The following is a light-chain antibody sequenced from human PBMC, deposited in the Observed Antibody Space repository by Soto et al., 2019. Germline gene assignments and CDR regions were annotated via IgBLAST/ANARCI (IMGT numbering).Light chain of an antibody. CDR2: EVS. CDR3: SSYAGSNLWV. CDR1: SSDVGGYNY. Sequence: QSALTQPPSASGSPGQSVTISCTGTSSDVGGYNYVSWYQPHPGKAPKLMIYEVSKRPSGVPDRFSGSKSGNTASLAVSGIQAEDEADYYCSSYAGSNLWVFGGGTKLTVL. V-gene: IGLV2-8*01. J-gene: IGLJ3*02.